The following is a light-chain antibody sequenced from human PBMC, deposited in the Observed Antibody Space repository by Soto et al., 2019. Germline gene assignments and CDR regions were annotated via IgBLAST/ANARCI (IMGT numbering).Light chain of an antibody. CDR2: DVS. CDR3: QQYNNRPLT. J-gene: IGKJ4*01. CDR1: QSVSSN. Sequence: EILMTQSPATLSVSPGERATLSCWSSQSVSSNLAWYQQKPGQAPRLLIYDVSTRATGIPTRFSGSGSGTEFTLTISSLQSEDFAAYYCQQYNNRPLTFGGGTKVDIK. V-gene: IGKV3D-15*01.